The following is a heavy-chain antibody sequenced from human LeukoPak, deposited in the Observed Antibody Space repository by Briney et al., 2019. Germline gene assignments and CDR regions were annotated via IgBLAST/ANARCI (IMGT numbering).Heavy chain of an antibody. CDR1: GCSFSNYD. D-gene: IGHD4-17*01. CDR3: ASGDPTVTTKQKFDH. V-gene: IGHV3-33*01. Sequence: PGGSLRLSCAASGCSFSNYDMHWVRLAPGKGLEWVAVIWYDGSNKYYADSVKGRFTISRDNSKNTLYLQMNSLRVEDTAVYYCASGDPTVTTKQKFDHWGQGTLVTVSS. J-gene: IGHJ4*02. CDR2: IWYDGSNK.